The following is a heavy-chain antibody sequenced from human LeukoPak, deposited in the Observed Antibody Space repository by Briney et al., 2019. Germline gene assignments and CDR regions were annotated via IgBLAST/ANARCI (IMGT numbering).Heavy chain of an antibody. CDR1: GYTFTSHG. V-gene: IGHV1-18*01. CDR3: ARDRPVEPGPPFDS. CDR2: ISAYNGNT. J-gene: IGHJ4*02. Sequence: ASVKVSCKASGYTFTSHGISWVRQAPGQGLEWMGWISAYNGNTNYAQKLQGRVTMTTDTSTSTAYMELRSLRSDDTAVYYCARDRPVEPGPPFDSWGQGTLVTVSS.